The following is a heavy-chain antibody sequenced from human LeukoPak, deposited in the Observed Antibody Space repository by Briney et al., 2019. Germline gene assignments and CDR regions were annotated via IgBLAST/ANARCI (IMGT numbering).Heavy chain of an antibody. D-gene: IGHD4-17*01. Sequence: PGGSLRLSCAASGFTVSSNYMSWVRQAPGKGLDWVSVIYSGGSTYYADSVKGRFTISRDNSKNTLYLQMNSLRAEDTAVYYCAKDLTTVTTGDYWGQGTRVTVSS. CDR1: GFTVSSNY. CDR3: AKDLTTVTTGDY. J-gene: IGHJ4*02. CDR2: IYSGGST. V-gene: IGHV3-66*01.